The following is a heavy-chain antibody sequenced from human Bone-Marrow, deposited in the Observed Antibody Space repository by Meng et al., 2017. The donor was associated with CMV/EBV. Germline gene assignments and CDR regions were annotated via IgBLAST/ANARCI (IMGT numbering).Heavy chain of an antibody. V-gene: IGHV4-59*01. D-gene: IGHD4-23*01. CDR1: GGSFSGYY. CDR3: AREKSVGYYFDY. Sequence: TCAVYGGSFSGYYWSWIRQPPGKGLEWIGYIYYSGSTNYNPSLKSRVTISVDTSKNQFSLKLSSVTAADTAVYYCAREKSVGYYFDYWGQGTLVTVSS. J-gene: IGHJ4*02. CDR2: IYYSGST.